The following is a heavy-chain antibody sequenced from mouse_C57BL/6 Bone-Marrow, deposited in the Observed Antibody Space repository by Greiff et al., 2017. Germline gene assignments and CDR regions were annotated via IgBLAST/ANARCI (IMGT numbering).Heavy chain of an antibody. CDR1: GYTFTSYT. CDR3: ARNDYGSPWFAY. D-gene: IGHD1-1*01. J-gene: IGHJ3*01. CDR2: INPSSGYT. V-gene: IGHV1-4*01. Sequence: VQVVESGAELARPGASVKMSCKASGYTFTSYTMHWVKQRPGQGLEWIGYINPSSGYTKYNQKFKDKATLTADKSSSTAYMQLSSLTSEDSAVYYCARNDYGSPWFAYWGQGTLVTVSA.